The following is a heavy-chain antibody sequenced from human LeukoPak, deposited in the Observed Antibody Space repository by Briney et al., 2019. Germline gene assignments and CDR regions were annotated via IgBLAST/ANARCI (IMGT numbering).Heavy chain of an antibody. J-gene: IGHJ4*02. Sequence: ASVKVSCKASGYTFTSYYMHWVRQASGQGLEWMGIINPSGGSTSYAQKFQGRVTMTRDTSTSTVYMELSSLRSEDTAVYYCARSPYCSGGSCYSRLMGFDYWGQGALVTVSS. V-gene: IGHV1-46*01. CDR1: GYTFTSYY. CDR2: INPSGGST. CDR3: ARSPYCSGGSCYSRLMGFDY. D-gene: IGHD2-15*01.